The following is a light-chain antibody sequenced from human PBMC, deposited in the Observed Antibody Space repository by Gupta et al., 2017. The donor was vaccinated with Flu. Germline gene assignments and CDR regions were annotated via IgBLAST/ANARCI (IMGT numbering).Light chain of an antibody. CDR3: SSYTSSSTPV. Sequence: QSALTQPASVSGSPGQSITISCTGTSSDVGGYNYVSWYQQHPGKAPKLMIYEVSNRPSGVATRFSGSKSGNTASLTISGLQAEDAADYYCSSYTSSSTPVFGGGTKLTVL. CDR2: EVS. V-gene: IGLV2-14*01. J-gene: IGLJ3*02. CDR1: SSDVGGYNY.